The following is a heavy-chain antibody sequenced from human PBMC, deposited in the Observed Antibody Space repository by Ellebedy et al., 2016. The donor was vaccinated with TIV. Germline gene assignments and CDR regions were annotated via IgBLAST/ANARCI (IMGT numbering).Heavy chain of an antibody. J-gene: IGHJ3*01. D-gene: IGHD4-17*01. CDR1: GFSFRSYW. V-gene: IGHV3-7*01. CDR2: INQDGRER. CDR3: ATDGSYGDYLSPTHAFAF. Sequence: GGSLRLSCAASGFSFRSYWMSWVRQAPGKGLEWVANINQDGRERYYVDSVKGRFTISRDNAKNSLYLQMNSLRAEDTAVYYCATDGSYGDYLSPTHAFAFWGQGTMVTVSS.